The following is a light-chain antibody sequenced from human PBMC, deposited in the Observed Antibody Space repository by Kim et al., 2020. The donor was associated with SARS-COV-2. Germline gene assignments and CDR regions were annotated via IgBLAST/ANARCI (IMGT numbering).Light chain of an antibody. V-gene: IGLV3-21*04. CDR3: QLWDVNSDHVV. Sequence: APGATARISCGGNNIGSESVHWYQQKPGQAPLLVIYYNFDRPSGIPDRCSGSDSGNTATLTISRVEAGDEADYYCQLWDVNSDHVVFGGGTQLTVL. CDR2: YNF. CDR1: NIGSES. J-gene: IGLJ3*02.